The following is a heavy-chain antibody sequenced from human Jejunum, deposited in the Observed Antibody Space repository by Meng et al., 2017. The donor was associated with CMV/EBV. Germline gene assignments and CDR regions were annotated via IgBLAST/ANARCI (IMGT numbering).Heavy chain of an antibody. CDR3: ARAPGKSYYYYYYGLDV. Sequence: SVKVSCKASGGTFSTYAIGWVRQAPGQGLEWMGGIVPIFGRPTYAQKFQGRVTITADKFTSAAYMELSSLKPDDTAVHYCARAPGKSYYYYYYGLDV. D-gene: IGHD1-26*01. CDR2: IVPIFGRP. CDR1: GGTFSTYA. J-gene: IGHJ6*01. V-gene: IGHV1-69*06.